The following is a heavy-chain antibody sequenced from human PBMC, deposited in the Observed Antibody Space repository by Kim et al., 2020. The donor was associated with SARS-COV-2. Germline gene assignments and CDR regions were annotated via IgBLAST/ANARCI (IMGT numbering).Heavy chain of an antibody. D-gene: IGHD3-10*01. V-gene: IGHV4-34*01. J-gene: IGHJ4*02. Sequence: SETLSLTCAVYGGSFSGYYWSWIRQPPGKGLEWIGEINHSGSTNYNPSLKSRVTISVDTSKNQFSLKLSSVTAADTAVYYCARLNYGSGSAPIDYWGQGTLVTVSS. CDR1: GGSFSGYY. CDR2: INHSGST. CDR3: ARLNYGSGSAPIDY.